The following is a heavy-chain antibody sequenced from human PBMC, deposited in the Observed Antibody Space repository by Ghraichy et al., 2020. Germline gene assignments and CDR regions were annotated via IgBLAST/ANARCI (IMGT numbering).Heavy chain of an antibody. Sequence: SETLSLTCTVSGGSISSGGYYWSWIRQHPGKGLEWIGYIYYSGSTYYNPSLKSRVTISVDTSKNQFSLTVSSVTAADTAVYYCAGDGAAGGSTAFNMWGQGTTVTVSS. CDR2: IYYSGST. V-gene: IGHV4-31*03. J-gene: IGHJ3*02. CDR3: AGDGAAGGSTAFNM. D-gene: IGHD6-13*01. CDR1: GGSISSGGYY.